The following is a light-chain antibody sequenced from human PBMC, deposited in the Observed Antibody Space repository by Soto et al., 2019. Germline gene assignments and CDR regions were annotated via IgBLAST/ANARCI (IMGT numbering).Light chain of an antibody. CDR3: ATWDDSLNGFYV. CDR1: TSNIGSNY. Sequence: QLVLTQPPSASGTPGQGVTISCSGSTSNIGSNYVYWYQQLPGTAPKLLIYRNNQRPSGVPDRFSGSKSGTSASLAISGLRSDDEADYFCATWDDSLNGFYVFGTGTKLTV. V-gene: IGLV1-47*01. J-gene: IGLJ1*01. CDR2: RNN.